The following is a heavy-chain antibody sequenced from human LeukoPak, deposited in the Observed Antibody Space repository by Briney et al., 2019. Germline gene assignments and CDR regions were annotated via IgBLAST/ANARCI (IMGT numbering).Heavy chain of an antibody. Sequence: SQTLSLTCPVSGGSISSGSYYWSWIRQTPGKGLEWIGYIYYSGSTSYNPSLKSRVTISVDTSKNQFSLKLTSVTAADTAVYYCARGYSSGWYAFDIWGQGTMVTVSS. CDR1: GGSISSGSYY. D-gene: IGHD6-19*01. V-gene: IGHV4-61*01. CDR2: IYYSGST. J-gene: IGHJ3*02. CDR3: ARGYSSGWYAFDI.